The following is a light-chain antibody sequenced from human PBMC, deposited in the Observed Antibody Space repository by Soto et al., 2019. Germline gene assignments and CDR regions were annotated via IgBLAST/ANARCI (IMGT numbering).Light chain of an antibody. CDR2: GAS. CDR1: QSVSNN. CDR3: QQYNNWPRT. V-gene: IGKV3-15*01. Sequence: EVVMTQSPATLSVSPGERATLSCRASQSVSNNYLAWYQQKAGQAPRPLIYGASSRATGIPARFSGSGSGTEFTLTISSLQSEDSAVYFCQQYNNWPRTFGQGTKV. J-gene: IGKJ1*01.